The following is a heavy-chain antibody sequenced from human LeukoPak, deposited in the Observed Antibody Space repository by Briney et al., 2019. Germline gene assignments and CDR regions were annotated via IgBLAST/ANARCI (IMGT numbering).Heavy chain of an antibody. CDR1: GYTFTGYY. CDR3: ARILTMVRGVIITTLGY. CDR2: INPNSGGT. V-gene: IGHV1-2*02. J-gene: IGHJ4*02. D-gene: IGHD3-10*01. Sequence: ASVKVSCKASGYTFTGYYMHWVRQAPGQGLEWMGWINPNSGGTNYAQKFQGRVTMTRDTSISTAYMELSRLRSDDTAVYYCARILTMVRGVIITTLGYWGQGTLVTVSS.